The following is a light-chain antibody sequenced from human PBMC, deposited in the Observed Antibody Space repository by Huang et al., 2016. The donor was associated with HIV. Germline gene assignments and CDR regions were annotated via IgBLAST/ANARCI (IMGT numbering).Light chain of an antibody. CDR1: QGISNS. J-gene: IGKJ1*01. Sequence: DIQMTQSPSSLSAFVGDTVTITCRASQGISNSVAWYQQKPGKAPKLLLYSTSRFESGVPSRVRGGGSGTDYTLTINSLQPDDFATYYCQQYYTSPTFGQGSKVEIK. V-gene: IGKV1-NL1*01. CDR3: QQYYTSPT. CDR2: STS.